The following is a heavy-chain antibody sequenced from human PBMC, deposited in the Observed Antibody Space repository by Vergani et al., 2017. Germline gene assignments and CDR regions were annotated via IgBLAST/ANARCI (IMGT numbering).Heavy chain of an antibody. D-gene: IGHD3-3*01. CDR3: ARRYYDFWSGYYRLFDP. Sequence: QVQLQQWGAGLLKPSETLSLTCAVYGGSFSGYYWSWIRQPPGKGLEWIGEINHSGNTNYNPSLKSRVTIAVDTSKNQFSLKLSSVTAAATALYYCARRYYDFWSGYYRLFDPWGQGTLVTVSS. CDR2: INHSGNT. CDR1: GGSFSGYY. J-gene: IGHJ5*02. V-gene: IGHV4-34*01.